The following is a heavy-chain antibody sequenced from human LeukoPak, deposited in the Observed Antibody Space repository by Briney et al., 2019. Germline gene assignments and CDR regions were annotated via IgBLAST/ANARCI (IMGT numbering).Heavy chain of an antibody. V-gene: IGHV3-30*19. CDR3: ARAQDSGYALDV. J-gene: IGHJ6*02. CDR1: GFTFSSYG. CDR2: ISYDGSNK. D-gene: IGHD5-12*01. Sequence: GGSLRLSCAAFGFTFSSYGMHRVRQAPGKGLEWVAVISYDGSNKYYADSVKGRFTISRDNSKNTLYLQMNSLRAEDTAVYYCARAQDSGYALDVWGQGTTVTVSS.